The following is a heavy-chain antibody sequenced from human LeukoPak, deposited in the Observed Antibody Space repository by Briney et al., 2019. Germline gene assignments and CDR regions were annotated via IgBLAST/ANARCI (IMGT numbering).Heavy chain of an antibody. V-gene: IGHV1-69*01. Sequence: KVSCKASGGTFSSYAISWVRQAPGQGLEWMGGIIPIFGTANYAQKFQGRVTITADESTSTAYMELSSLRSEDTAVYYCARELLITRTWFDPWGQGTLVTVSS. J-gene: IGHJ5*02. CDR2: IIPIFGTA. CDR1: GGTFSSYA. CDR3: ARELLITRTWFDP. D-gene: IGHD3-22*01.